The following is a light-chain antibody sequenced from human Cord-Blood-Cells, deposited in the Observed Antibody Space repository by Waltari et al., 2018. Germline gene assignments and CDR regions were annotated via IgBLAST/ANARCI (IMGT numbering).Light chain of an antibody. V-gene: IGKV2-40*01. CDR3: MQRIEFPYT. CDR1: QSLLDSDDGNTY. J-gene: IGKJ2*01. CDR2: TLS. Sequence: DIVMTQTPLSLPVTPGEPASISCRSSQSLLDSDDGNTYLGWYLQKTGQSPQLLCYTLSYRASGVPDRFSGSGSGTDFTLKISRVEAEDVGVYYCMQRIEFPYTLGQGTKLEIK.